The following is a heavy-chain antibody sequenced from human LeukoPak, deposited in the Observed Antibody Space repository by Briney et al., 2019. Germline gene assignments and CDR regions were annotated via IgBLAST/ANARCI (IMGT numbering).Heavy chain of an antibody. D-gene: IGHD5-24*01. V-gene: IGHV4-34*01. CDR3: ARGGGYNTPGI. CDR2: INHSGST. J-gene: IGHJ3*02. Sequence: SETLSLTCAVYGGSFSGYYWSWIRQPPGKGLEWIGEINHSGSTNYNPSLKSRVTISVDTSKNQFSLKLSSVTAADTAVYYCARGGGYNTPGIWGQGTMVTVSS. CDR1: GGSFSGYY.